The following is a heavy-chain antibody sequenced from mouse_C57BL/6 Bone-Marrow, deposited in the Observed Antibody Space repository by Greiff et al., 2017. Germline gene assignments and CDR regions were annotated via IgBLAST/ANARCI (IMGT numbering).Heavy chain of an antibody. CDR3: ARGRAWFAY. CDR1: GYTFTSYW. Sequence: QVQLQQPGAELVKPGASVKLSCKASGYTFTSYWMHWVKQRPGRGLEWIGRIAPNSGGTKYNEKVKSNATLTRDKPSSTAYSHLSSLTSEDSAVFYCARGRAWFAYWGTGTLVTVSA. V-gene: IGHV1-72*01. CDR2: IAPNSGGT. J-gene: IGHJ3*01.